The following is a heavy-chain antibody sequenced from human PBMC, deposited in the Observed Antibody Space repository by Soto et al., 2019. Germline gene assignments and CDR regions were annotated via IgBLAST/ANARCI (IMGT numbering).Heavy chain of an antibody. CDR1: GFTFSSYW. V-gene: IGHV3-7*01. CDR3: AIRASYYDSSGYFDY. J-gene: IGHJ4*02. Sequence: GGSLRLSCAASGFTFSSYWMSWVRQAPGKGLEWVSNIKQDGSETCYVDSVKGRFTISRDNAKNTLYLQMNSLRAEDTAVYYCAIRASYYDSSGYFDYWGQGTLVTVSS. D-gene: IGHD3-22*01. CDR2: IKQDGSET.